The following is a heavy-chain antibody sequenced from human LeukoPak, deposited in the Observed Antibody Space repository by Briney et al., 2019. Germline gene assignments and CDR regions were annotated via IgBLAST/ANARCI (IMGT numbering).Heavy chain of an antibody. CDR1: GFTFSSYA. CDR2: ISGSGGST. CDR3: AKGHPYDFWSGYYYFDY. Sequence: GGSLRLSCAASGFTFSSYAMSWVRQAPGKGLEWVSAISGSGGSTYYADSVKGRFTISRDNSKNTLYLQMNSLRAEDTAVYYCAKGHPYDFWSGYYYFDYWGQGTLATVSS. J-gene: IGHJ4*02. D-gene: IGHD3-3*01. V-gene: IGHV3-23*01.